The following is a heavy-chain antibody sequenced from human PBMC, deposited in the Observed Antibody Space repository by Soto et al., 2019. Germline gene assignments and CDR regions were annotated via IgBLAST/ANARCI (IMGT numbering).Heavy chain of an antibody. CDR3: ARGRYCSSTSCPQYYYYMDV. J-gene: IGHJ6*03. CDR2: INHSGST. V-gene: IGHV4-34*01. CDR1: GGSFSGYY. D-gene: IGHD2-2*01. Sequence: PSETLSLTCAVYGGSFSGYYWSWIRQPPGKGLEWIGEINHSGSTNYNPSLKSRVTISVDTSKNQFSLKLSSVTAADTAVYYCARGRYCSSTSCPQYYYYMDVWGKGTTVTVSS.